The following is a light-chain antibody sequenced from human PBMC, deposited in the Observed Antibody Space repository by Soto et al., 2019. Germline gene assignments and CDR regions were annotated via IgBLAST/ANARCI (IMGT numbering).Light chain of an antibody. CDR3: MQALQTRT. CDR1: QRRLHSNGYNY. J-gene: IGKJ1*01. CDR2: FVS. Sequence: DIVMTQSQLSLFVTPGGPASIACRSSQRRLHSNGYNYLDWYLQKPGQSPQLLIYFVSNRASGVPDRFSGSGSGTDFTLKISRVEPEDVGVYYCMQALQTRTCGEGTKVDIK. V-gene: IGKV2-28*01.